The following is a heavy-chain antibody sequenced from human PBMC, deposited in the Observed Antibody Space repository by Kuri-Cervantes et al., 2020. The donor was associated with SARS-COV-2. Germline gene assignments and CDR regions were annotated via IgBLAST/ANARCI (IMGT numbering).Heavy chain of an antibody. J-gene: IGHJ6*02. V-gene: IGHV4-34*01. CDR3: ARGVVGYCTNGVCYRPYYYGMDV. D-gene: IGHD2-8*01. Sequence: SQTLSLTCAVYGGSFSGYYWSWIRQPPGKGLEWIGEINHSGSTNYNPSLKSRVTISVDTSKNQFSLELSSVTAADTAVYYCARGVVGYCTNGVCYRPYYYGMDVWGQGTTVTVSS. CDR2: INHSGST. CDR1: GGSFSGYY.